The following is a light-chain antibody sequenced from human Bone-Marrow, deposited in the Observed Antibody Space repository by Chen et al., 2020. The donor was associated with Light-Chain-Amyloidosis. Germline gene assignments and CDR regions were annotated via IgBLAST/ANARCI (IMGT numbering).Light chain of an antibody. J-gene: IGLJ1*01. Sequence: QSALTQPASVSGSPGQSITISSPGTRGGFGGYNFVSWYQQHPGKAPKLIIYDVDNRPSGVSNRFSASKSGDTASLTISGLQPEDEADYYCSSYTTTSTPSYVFGTGTKVTVL. V-gene: IGLV2-14*03. CDR2: DVD. CDR1: RGGFGGYNF. CDR3: SSYTTTSTPSYV.